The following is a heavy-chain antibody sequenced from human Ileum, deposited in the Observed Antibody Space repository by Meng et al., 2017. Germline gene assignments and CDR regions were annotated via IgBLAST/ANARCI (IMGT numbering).Heavy chain of an antibody. Sequence: EVQLVESGGGLVLPGGSLRLSCAASGFTFSSYWIHWVRQAPGKGLVWVSHIKYDGSITNYADSVKGRFTISRDNAKNMLYLQMNSLRAEDTAVYYCARRWNDGLDIWGQGTVVTVSS. CDR2: IKYDGSIT. D-gene: IGHD5-24*01. V-gene: IGHV3-74*01. J-gene: IGHJ3*02. CDR1: GFTFSSYW. CDR3: ARRWNDGLDI.